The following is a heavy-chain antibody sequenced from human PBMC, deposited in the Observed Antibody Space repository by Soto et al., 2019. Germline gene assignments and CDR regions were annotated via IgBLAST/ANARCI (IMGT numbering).Heavy chain of an antibody. CDR2: IYYSGST. J-gene: IGHJ6*02. CDR1: GGSISSGGYY. V-gene: IGHV4-31*03. CDR3: ARDRGIAAAGAYYYYYGMDV. D-gene: IGHD6-13*01. Sequence: PSETLSLTCTVSGGSISSGGYYWSWIRQHPGKGLEWIGYIYYSGSTYYNPSFKSRVTISVDTSKNQFSLKLSSVTAADTAVYYCARDRGIAAAGAYYYYYGMDVWGQGTTVTVSS.